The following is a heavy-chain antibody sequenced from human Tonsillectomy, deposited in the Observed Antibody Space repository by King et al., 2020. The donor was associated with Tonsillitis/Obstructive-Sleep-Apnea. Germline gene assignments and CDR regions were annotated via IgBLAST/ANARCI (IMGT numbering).Heavy chain of an antibody. CDR3: ATEICYYPYPIDP. CDR1: GFTFDDYA. Sequence: VQLVESGGGVVQPGGSLRLSCAASGFTFDDYAMHWVRQAPGKGLEWVSLISGDGDSTYYADSVKGRFTISRDNSKNSLYLQMNSLRTEDTALYYCATEICYYPYPIDPWGQGTLVAVAS. D-gene: IGHD3-22*01. V-gene: IGHV3-43*02. CDR2: ISGDGDST. J-gene: IGHJ5*02.